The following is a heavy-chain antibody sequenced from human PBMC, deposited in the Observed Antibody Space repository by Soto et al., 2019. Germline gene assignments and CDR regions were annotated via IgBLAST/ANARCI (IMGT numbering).Heavy chain of an antibody. D-gene: IGHD6-13*01. Sequence: ASETLSLTCTVSGGSISSYYWGWIRQPPGKGLEWIGYIYYSGSTNYNPSLKSRVTISVDTSKNQFSLKLSSVTAADTAVYYCARGVSVAAPDYYFDYWGQGTLVTVSS. J-gene: IGHJ4*02. CDR1: GGSISSYY. CDR3: ARGVSVAAPDYYFDY. V-gene: IGHV4-59*01. CDR2: IYYSGST.